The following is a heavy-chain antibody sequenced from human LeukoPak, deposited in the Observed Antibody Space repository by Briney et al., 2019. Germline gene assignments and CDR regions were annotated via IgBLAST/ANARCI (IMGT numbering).Heavy chain of an antibody. CDR1: GYTFTGYY. D-gene: IGHD6-19*01. CDR3: ARSPAVAGTFPPDY. CDR2: INPNSGGT. V-gene: IGHV1-2*02. J-gene: IGHJ4*02. Sequence: GASVKVSCKASGYTFTGYYMHWVRQAPGQGLEWMGWINPNSGGTNYAQKFQGRVTMTRDTSISTAYMELSRLRSDDTAVYYGARSPAVAGTFPPDYWGEGTLVTVSS.